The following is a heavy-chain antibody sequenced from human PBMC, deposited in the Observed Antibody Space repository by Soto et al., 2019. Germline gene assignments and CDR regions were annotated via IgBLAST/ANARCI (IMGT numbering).Heavy chain of an antibody. J-gene: IGHJ2*01. Sequence: QVQLQESGPGLVKPSETLSLTCTVSGGSISGGIHSWSWIRQPPGKGLEWIGHIFDSGSTYYNPSLKSRLTISVDTSKNQFSLRLNSVTAADTAMYYCAREIMPLTNDSYFDLWGRGTLVTVSS. V-gene: IGHV4-30-4*01. CDR1: GGSISGGIHS. D-gene: IGHD2-8*01. CDR2: IFDSGST. CDR3: AREIMPLTNDSYFDL.